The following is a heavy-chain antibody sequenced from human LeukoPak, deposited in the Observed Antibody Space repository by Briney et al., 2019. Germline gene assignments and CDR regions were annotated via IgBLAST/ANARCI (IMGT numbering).Heavy chain of an antibody. J-gene: IGHJ5*02. CDR1: GYTFTGYY. V-gene: IGHV1-2*02. D-gene: IGHD6-19*01. CDR3: TIIPLAATLDWSDP. Sequence: ASVTVFCKASGYTFTGYYIHWVRQAPGQGLEWMGWINPSSGGTNFAQKFQSRVTMTRDTSISTAYMELSRLTSDDTAVYYCTIIPLAATLDWSDPWGQGSLVTVSS. CDR2: INPSSGGT.